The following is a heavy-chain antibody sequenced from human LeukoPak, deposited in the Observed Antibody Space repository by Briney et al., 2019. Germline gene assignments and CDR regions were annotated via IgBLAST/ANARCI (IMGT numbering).Heavy chain of an antibody. Sequence: KSGGSLRHSRAASGFTFSSYRMNCVRQAPGGGVEWVSSISSSSSYISYADSVKSRFTITRDNDKNSLYLQMNSLRAEDTAVYYCARVGTKGFDYWGQGTLVTVSS. V-gene: IGHV3-21*01. CDR3: ARVGTKGFDY. CDR2: ISSSSSYI. CDR1: GFTFSSYR. J-gene: IGHJ4*02. D-gene: IGHD7-27*01.